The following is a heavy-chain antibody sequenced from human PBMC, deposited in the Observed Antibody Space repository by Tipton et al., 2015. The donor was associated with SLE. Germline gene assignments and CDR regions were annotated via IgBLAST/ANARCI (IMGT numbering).Heavy chain of an antibody. Sequence: TLSLTCTISGGSISSDNWSWIRQPPGKGLEWIGYISYSGNTNYNPSLKSRVTISADTSKNQFSLKLTSVTAADTAVYYCARVGVNNWFDPWGQGTLVTVSS. CDR2: ISYSGNT. J-gene: IGHJ5*02. D-gene: IGHD3-10*01. CDR3: ARVGVNNWFDP. V-gene: IGHV4-59*12. CDR1: GGSISSDN.